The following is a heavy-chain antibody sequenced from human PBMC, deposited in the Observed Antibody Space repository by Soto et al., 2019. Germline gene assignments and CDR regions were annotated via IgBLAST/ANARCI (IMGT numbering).Heavy chain of an antibody. D-gene: IGHD2-15*01. V-gene: IGHV1-24*01. Sequence: ASVKVSCKVSGYTLTELSMHWVRQAPGKGLEWMGGFDTEDGETIYAQKFQGRVTMTEDTSTDTAYMKMSSLRSEDTAVYYCATLKDIVVVVAATPYYYGMDVWGQGTTVTVSS. J-gene: IGHJ6*02. CDR2: FDTEDGET. CDR3: ATLKDIVVVVAATPYYYGMDV. CDR1: GYTLTELS.